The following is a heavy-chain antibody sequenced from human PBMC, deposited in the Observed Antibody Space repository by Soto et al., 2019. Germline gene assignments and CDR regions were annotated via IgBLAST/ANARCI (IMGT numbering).Heavy chain of an antibody. J-gene: IGHJ4*02. CDR3: AKDRPVVETADLDY. Sequence: GGSLRLSCAASGFTFSSYSMSWVRQAPGKGLEWVSAISGSGGSTYYADSVKGRFTISRDNSKNTLYLQMNSLRAEDTAVYYCAKDRPVVETADLDYWGQGTLVTVSS. CDR2: ISGSGGST. CDR1: GFTFSSYS. V-gene: IGHV3-23*01. D-gene: IGHD2-21*02.